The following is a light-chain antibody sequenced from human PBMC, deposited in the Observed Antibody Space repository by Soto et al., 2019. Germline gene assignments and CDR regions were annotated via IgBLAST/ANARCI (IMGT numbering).Light chain of an antibody. CDR3: QPYYDYPPLI. J-gene: IGKJ4*01. CDR2: GAS. CDR1: RNINRK. Sequence: EIVMTQSPATLSVSPGERATLSCRASRNINRKLAWYQQKPGQAPRLLISGASTRATGIQARFSGSVSGTEFTLTISSLQSEDFAVYYCQPYYDYPPLIFGGGTKVEIK. V-gene: IGKV3-15*01.